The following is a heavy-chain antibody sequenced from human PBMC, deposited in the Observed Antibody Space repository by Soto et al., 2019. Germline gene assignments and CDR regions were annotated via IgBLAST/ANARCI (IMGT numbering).Heavy chain of an antibody. CDR2: INAGNGNT. J-gene: IGHJ3*02. Sequence: ASVKVSCKASGYTFTSYAMHWVRQAPGQRLEWMGWINAGNGNTKYSQKFQGRVTITRDTSASTAYMELSSLRSEDTVVYYCARAYYDFWSGSRGAFDIWGQGTMVTVSS. CDR1: GYTFTSYA. V-gene: IGHV1-3*01. CDR3: ARAYYDFWSGSRGAFDI. D-gene: IGHD3-3*01.